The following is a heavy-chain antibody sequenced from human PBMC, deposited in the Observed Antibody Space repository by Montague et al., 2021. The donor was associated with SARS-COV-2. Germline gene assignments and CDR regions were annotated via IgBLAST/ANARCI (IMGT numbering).Heavy chain of an antibody. CDR3: ARVGNYLGVY. Sequence: SETLSLTCTVSSDSVSSGKYFWTWTRQPSGKGLEWIGYIFYTGSANYNPSLKSRVTISVDTSNNQFSLKLKSMSAADTAVYYCARVGNYLGVYWGQGILVTVSS. D-gene: IGHD3-10*01. J-gene: IGHJ4*02. CDR1: SDSVSSGKYF. V-gene: IGHV4-61*01. CDR2: IFYTGSA.